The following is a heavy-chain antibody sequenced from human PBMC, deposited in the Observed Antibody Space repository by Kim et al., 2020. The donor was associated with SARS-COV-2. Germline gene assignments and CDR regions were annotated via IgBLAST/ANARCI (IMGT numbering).Heavy chain of an antibody. D-gene: IGHD6-19*01. Sequence: WYNDYAVSVKSRITINPDTSKNQFSLQLNSVTPEDTAVYYCARGSSGLGYWGQGTLVTVSS. CDR2: WYN. V-gene: IGHV6-1*01. J-gene: IGHJ4*02. CDR3: ARGSSGLGY.